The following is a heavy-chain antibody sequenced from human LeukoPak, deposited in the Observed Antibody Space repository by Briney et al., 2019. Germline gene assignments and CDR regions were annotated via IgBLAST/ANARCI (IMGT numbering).Heavy chain of an antibody. CDR3: ARYCSSTSCFPIAVAGSGFDY. V-gene: IGHV4-31*03. CDR1: GGSISSGGYY. D-gene: IGHD2-2*01. J-gene: IGHJ4*02. Sequence: PSQTLSLTCTVSGGSISSGGYYWSWIRQHPGKGLEWIGYIYYSGSTYYNPSLKSRVTISVDTSKNQFSLKLSSATAADTAVYYCARYCSSTSCFPIAVAGSGFDYWGQGTLVTVSS. CDR2: IYYSGST.